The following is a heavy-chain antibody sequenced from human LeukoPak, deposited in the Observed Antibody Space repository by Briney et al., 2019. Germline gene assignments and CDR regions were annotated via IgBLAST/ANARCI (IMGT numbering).Heavy chain of an antibody. Sequence: SQTLSLTCVVSGGCINSGGYSWSWIRQPPGKGLEWIGNIYHSGSTTDYNPSLKSRVTISVDRSKNQFSLKLSSVTAADTAVYYCARGDCSGGSCYLDYWGQGTLVTVSS. CDR3: ARGDCSGGSCYLDY. V-gene: IGHV4-30-2*01. D-gene: IGHD2-15*01. CDR2: IYHSGSTT. CDR1: GGCINSGGYS. J-gene: IGHJ4*02.